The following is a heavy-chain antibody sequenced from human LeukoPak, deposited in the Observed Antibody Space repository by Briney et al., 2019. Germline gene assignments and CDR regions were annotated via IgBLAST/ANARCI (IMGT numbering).Heavy chain of an antibody. CDR1: GYPFTSFG. Sequence: ASVKVSCKTSGYPFTSFGISWVRQAPGQGLEWTGWVSAYNGNTNSAQKFRGRVTMTTDTSTSTAYMELRTLRSDDTAVYYCVRDLGVDTTMIFFDYWGQGTLVTVSS. V-gene: IGHV1-18*01. D-gene: IGHD1-1*01. J-gene: IGHJ4*02. CDR3: VRDLGVDTTMIFFDY. CDR2: VSAYNGNT.